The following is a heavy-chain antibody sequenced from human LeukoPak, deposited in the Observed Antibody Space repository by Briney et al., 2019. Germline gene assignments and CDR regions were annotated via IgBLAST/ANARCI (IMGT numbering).Heavy chain of an antibody. V-gene: IGHV1-18*01. CDR1: GYTFTSYG. Sequence: ASVKVSCKASGYTFTSYGISWVRPAPGQGLEWMGWISAYNGNTNYAQKLQGRVTMTRDTSTSTDYMELSSLRSEDTDVYYCARDSYGDYVFGDYWGQGTLVTVSS. J-gene: IGHJ4*02. CDR3: ARDSYGDYVFGDY. CDR2: ISAYNGNT. D-gene: IGHD4-17*01.